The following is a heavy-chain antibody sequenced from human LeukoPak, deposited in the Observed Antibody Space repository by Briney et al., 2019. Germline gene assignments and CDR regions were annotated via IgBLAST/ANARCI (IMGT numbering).Heavy chain of an antibody. CDR3: ARDAVN. CDR2: ISPGGGPT. CDR1: GFPFSIYG. Sequence: GGSLRLSCAGSGFPFSIYGMNWVRQAPGKGLEWVSGISPGGGPTYYADSVKGRFTISRDNVKNTLYLHMNSLTAEDTAVYYCARDAVNWGQGTLVTVSS. J-gene: IGHJ4*02. V-gene: IGHV3-23*01.